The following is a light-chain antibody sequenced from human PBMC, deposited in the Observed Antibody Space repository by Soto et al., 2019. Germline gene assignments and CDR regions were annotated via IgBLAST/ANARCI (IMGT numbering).Light chain of an antibody. J-gene: IGLJ2*01. Sequence: QSDLTQPRSVSGSPGQSVTISCTGTSSDVGGYDFVSWYQQHPGKAPKLMISDVSKRPSGVPDRFSGSKSGNTASLTISGLQAEDEADYYCCSYAGDSALFGGGTKVTVL. CDR1: SSDVGGYDF. CDR3: CSYAGDSAL. V-gene: IGLV2-11*01. CDR2: DVS.